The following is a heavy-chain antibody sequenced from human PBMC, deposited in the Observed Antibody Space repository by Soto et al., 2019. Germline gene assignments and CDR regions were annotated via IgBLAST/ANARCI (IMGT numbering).Heavy chain of an antibody. Sequence: EVQLVESGGALVQPGGSLRLSCAAAGFDFSNHYMTWVRQAPGKGLEWVSTITSRNIMYYADSVRGRFTISRDNAKNSLFLQMSSLRTEDTAVYYCLDGDYTWGQGTQVIVSS. CDR2: ITSRNIM. CDR3: LDGDYT. CDR1: GFDFSNHY. V-gene: IGHV3-48*01. J-gene: IGHJ5*02. D-gene: IGHD4-17*01.